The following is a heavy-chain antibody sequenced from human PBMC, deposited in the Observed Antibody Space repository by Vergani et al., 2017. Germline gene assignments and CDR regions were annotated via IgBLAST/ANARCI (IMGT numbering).Heavy chain of an antibody. Sequence: QVQLVQSGAEVKKPGSSVKVSCKASGGTFSSYAISWVRQAPGQGLEWIGGIIPIFGTATYAQTFQGRVTITADKSTSTAYLELSSLRSEDTAVYYCARIAVAGGAFDIWGQGTMVTVSS. D-gene: IGHD6-19*01. CDR2: IIPIFGTA. CDR1: GGTFSSYA. CDR3: ARIAVAGGAFDI. J-gene: IGHJ3*02. V-gene: IGHV1-69*06.